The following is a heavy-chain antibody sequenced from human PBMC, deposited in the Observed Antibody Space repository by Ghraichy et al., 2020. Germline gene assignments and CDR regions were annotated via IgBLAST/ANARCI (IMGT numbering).Heavy chain of an antibody. CDR3: TRDQEVKEGGWSEALDI. D-gene: IGHD2-15*01. J-gene: IGHJ3*02. V-gene: IGHV3-53*01. Sequence: LSLTCAAYGFTVNANYMSWVRQAPGEGLEWISIIYTNGNTYYADSVKGRFTISRDNSKNTLYLHMHNLIVEDTAVDFCTRDQEVKEGGWSEALDIWGQGTMVTFSS. CDR2: IYTNGNT. CDR1: GFTVNANY.